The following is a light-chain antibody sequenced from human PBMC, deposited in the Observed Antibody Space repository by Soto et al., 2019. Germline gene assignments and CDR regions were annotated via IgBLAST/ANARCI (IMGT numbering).Light chain of an antibody. CDR3: QQYNNWPRT. J-gene: IGKJ1*01. V-gene: IGKV3-15*01. CDR1: QSVSSN. Sequence: EIVMKQPPSTLSVYPGERATLSCRASQSVSSNLAWYQQKPGQAPRLLIYGASTRATGIPARFSGSGSGTEFTLTISSLQSEDFAVYYCQQYNNWPRTFGQGTKVHI. CDR2: GAS.